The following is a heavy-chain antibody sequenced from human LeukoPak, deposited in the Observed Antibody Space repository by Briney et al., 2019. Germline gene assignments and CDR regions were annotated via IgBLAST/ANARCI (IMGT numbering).Heavy chain of an antibody. CDR3: ARGFDDFWSGYSYYFDY. CDR2: ISSSSSTI. Sequence: GGSLRLSCAASGFTFSSYSMNWVRQAPGKGLEWVSYISSSSSTIYYADSVKGRFTISRDNAKNSLYLQMNSLRAEDTAVYYCARGFDDFWSGYSYYFDYWGQGTLVTASS. J-gene: IGHJ4*02. D-gene: IGHD3-3*01. CDR1: GFTFSSYS. V-gene: IGHV3-48*01.